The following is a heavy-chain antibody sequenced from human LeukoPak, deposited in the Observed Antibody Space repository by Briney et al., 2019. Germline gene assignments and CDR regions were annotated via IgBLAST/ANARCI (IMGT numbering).Heavy chain of an antibody. Sequence: PGGSLRLSCAVSGPIVSTNYMSWVRQAPGKGLEWISILYVNENRYYADSVKGRFTISRDNAKNSLYLQMNSLRAEDTAVYYCARDSTLYYDFWSGYPDYWGQGTLVTVSS. J-gene: IGHJ4*02. CDR3: ARDSTLYYDFWSGYPDY. CDR2: LYVNENR. D-gene: IGHD3-3*01. CDR1: GPIVSTNY. V-gene: IGHV3-53*01.